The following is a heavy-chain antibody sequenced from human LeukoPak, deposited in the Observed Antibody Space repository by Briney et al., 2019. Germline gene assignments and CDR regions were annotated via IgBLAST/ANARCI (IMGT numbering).Heavy chain of an antibody. CDR3: ARGIHWFDP. J-gene: IGHJ5*02. V-gene: IGHV4-34*01. Sequence: SETLSLTCAVYGGSFSGYYWSWIRQPPGKGLEWIGSIYYSGSTYYNPSLKSRVTISVDTSKNQFSLKLSSVTAADTAVYYCARGIHWFDPWGQGTLVTVSS. CDR1: GGSFSGYY. CDR2: IYYSGST.